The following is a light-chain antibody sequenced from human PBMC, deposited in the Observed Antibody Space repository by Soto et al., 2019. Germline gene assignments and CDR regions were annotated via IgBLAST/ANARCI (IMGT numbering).Light chain of an antibody. CDR1: SSDIGDYNY. CDR2: DVS. CDR3: SSSTTTTSLVV. Sequence: QSARTQPASVSGSPGQSITISCTGTSSDIGDYNYVSWYQQYPGKVPKLVIYDVSHRPSGVSNRFSGSKSGNTASLTISGLQAEDEADYYCSSSTTTTSLVVFGGGTKLTVL. V-gene: IGLV2-14*01. J-gene: IGLJ3*02.